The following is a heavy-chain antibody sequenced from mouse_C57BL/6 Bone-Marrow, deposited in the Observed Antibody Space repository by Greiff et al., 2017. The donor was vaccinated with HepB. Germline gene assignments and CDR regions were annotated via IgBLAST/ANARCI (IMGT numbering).Heavy chain of an antibody. V-gene: IGHV14-4*01. CDR3: TTRLDAMDY. CDR1: GFNIKDDY. J-gene: IGHJ4*01. Sequence: VQLKQSGAELVRPGASVKLSCTASGFNIKDDYMHWVKQRPEQGLEWIGWIDPENGDTEYASKFQGKATITADTSSNTAYLQLSSLTSEDTAVYYCTTRLDAMDYWGQGTSVTVSS. CDR2: IDPENGDT.